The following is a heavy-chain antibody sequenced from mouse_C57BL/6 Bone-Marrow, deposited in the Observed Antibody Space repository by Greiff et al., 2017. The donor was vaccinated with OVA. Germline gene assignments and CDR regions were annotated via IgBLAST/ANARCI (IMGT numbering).Heavy chain of an antibody. CDR2: INPNNGGT. J-gene: IGHJ1*03. CDR3: ARYPTTVVADWYFDV. Sequence: VQLQQSGPELVKPGASVKIPCKASGYTFTDYNMDWVKQSHGKSLEWIGDINPNNGGTIYNQKFKGKATLTVDKSSSTAYMELRSLTSEDTAVYDCARYPTTVVADWYFDVWGTATTVTFAS. V-gene: IGHV1-18*01. D-gene: IGHD1-1*01. CDR1: GYTFTDYN.